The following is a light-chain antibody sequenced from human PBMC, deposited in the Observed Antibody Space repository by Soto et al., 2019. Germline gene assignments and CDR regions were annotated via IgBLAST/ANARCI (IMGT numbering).Light chain of an antibody. CDR1: SSDVGGYKY. J-gene: IGLJ1*01. CDR2: DVS. Sequence: QSALTQPASVSGSPGQSITISCTGTSSDVGGYKYVSWYQHHPGKAPKLIIYDVSNRPSGVSNRFSGSKSGNTASLTISGLQPEAEADYYCSSYTTSNTRQIVFGTGTKVTVL. V-gene: IGLV2-14*03. CDR3: SSYTTSNTRQIV.